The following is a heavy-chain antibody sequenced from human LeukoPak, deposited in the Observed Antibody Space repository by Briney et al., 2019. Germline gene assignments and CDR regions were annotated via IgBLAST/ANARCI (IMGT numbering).Heavy chain of an antibody. CDR3: ARQQQQWGDWFDP. CDR2: IIPIFGTA. Sequence: GASVKVSCKASGGTFSSYAISWVRQAPGQGLEWMGGIIPIFGTANYAQKFQGRVTMTRNTSISTAYMELSSLRSEDTAVYYCARQQQQWGDWFDPWGQGTLVTVSS. V-gene: IGHV1-69*05. CDR1: GGTFSSYA. D-gene: IGHD6-13*01. J-gene: IGHJ5*02.